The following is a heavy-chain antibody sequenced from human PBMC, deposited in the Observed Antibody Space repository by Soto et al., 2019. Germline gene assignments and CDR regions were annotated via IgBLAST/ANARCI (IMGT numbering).Heavy chain of an antibody. J-gene: IGHJ3*02. V-gene: IGHV4-39*01. CDR3: AKGGSGSYSNAFDI. CDR2: IYYSGST. Sequence: SETLSINCTVSSASITISNYHWGWIRQPPGKGLEWIGSIYYSGSTYYNPSLKSRVTISVDTSKNQFSLKLSSVTAADTAVYYFAKGGSGSYSNAFDIWGQGTMVT. CDR1: SASITISNYH. D-gene: IGHD3-10*01.